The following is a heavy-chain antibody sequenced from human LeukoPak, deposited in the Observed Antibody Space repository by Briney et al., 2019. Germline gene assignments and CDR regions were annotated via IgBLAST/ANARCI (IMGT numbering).Heavy chain of an antibody. CDR1: GGTFSSYG. D-gene: IGHD3-9*01. Sequence: SVKVSCKASGGTFSSYGISWVRQAPGQGLEWMGGIIPIFGTANYAQKFQGRVTIIADESTSTAYMELSSLRSEDTAVYYCARFRYFDWLLSYNWFDPWGQGTLVTVSS. CDR3: ARFRYFDWLLSYNWFDP. V-gene: IGHV1-69*01. CDR2: IIPIFGTA. J-gene: IGHJ5*02.